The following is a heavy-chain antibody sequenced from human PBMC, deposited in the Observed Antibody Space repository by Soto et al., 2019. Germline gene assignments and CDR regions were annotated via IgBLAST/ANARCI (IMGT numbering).Heavy chain of an antibody. CDR1: GFTFNTYA. CDR3: ARERADRRKALYDLDV. CDR2: TSGSGGVT. J-gene: IGHJ6*01. V-gene: IGHV3-23*01. Sequence: GGSLRFSCAASGFTFNTYAMSWVRQAPGKGLAWVSSTSGSGGVTYYADSVKGRFTSSRDNSKKTLGLQMNSLRAQDLAAFSRARERADRRKALYDLDVWGQEATHTVSS.